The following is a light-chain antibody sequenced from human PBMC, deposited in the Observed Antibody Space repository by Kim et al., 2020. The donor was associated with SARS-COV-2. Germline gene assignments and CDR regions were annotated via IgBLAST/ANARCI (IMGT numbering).Light chain of an antibody. J-gene: IGLJ3*02. CDR2: RND. V-gene: IGLV1-47*01. CDR1: THSRPHNY. Sequence: PGQDITLSSSGHTHSRPHNYAPLFQQLPGMAPTLRLFRNDQRPSGVPDRCSGSKAGDAASLAISGLQFEDEAEYFGAAWDDTHGSVFGGGTQLTVL. CDR3: AAWDDTHGSV.